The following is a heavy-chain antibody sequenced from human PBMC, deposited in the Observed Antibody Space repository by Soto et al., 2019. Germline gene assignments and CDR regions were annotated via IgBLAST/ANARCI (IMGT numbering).Heavy chain of an antibody. Sequence: QVQLVESGGGVVQPGRSLRLSCAASGFTFSSYGMHWVRQAPGKGLEWVAVIWYDGSNKYYADSVKGRFTISRDNSKNELYLQMNGRRAEDTAVYYCAREGEIGYSSSWDPSRNGGQGTLVTVSS. J-gene: IGHJ4*02. CDR1: GFTFSSYG. D-gene: IGHD6-13*01. CDR2: IWYDGSNK. CDR3: AREGEIGYSSSWDPSRN. V-gene: IGHV3-33*01.